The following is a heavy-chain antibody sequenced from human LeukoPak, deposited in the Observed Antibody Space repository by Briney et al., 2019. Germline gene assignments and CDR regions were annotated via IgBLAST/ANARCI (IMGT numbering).Heavy chain of an antibody. CDR1: GGSISSTSYY. D-gene: IGHD3-22*01. J-gene: IGHJ3*02. CDR2: IYYSGST. CDR3: ARHVPTMIVVVAFDI. Sequence: SETLSFTCTVSGGSISSTSYYWGWIRQPPGKGLEWIGSIYYSGSTYYNPSLKSRVTISVDTSKNQSSLKLSSVTAADTAVYYCARHVPTMIVVVAFDIWGQGTMVTVSS. V-gene: IGHV4-39*01.